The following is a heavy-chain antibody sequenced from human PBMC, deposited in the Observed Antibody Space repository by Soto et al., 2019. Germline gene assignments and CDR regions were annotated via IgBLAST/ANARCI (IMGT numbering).Heavy chain of an antibody. CDR3: ARSLYYYGSGSYYRSYYYGMDV. CDR1: GYSFTSYW. Sequence: GESLKISCKGSGYSFTSYWIGWVRQMPGKGLEWMGIIYPGDSDTRYSPSFQGQVTSSADKSISTAYLQWSSLKASDTSMYYCARSLYYYGSGSYYRSYYYGMDVWGQGTTVTVSS. D-gene: IGHD3-10*01. CDR2: IYPGDSDT. J-gene: IGHJ6*02. V-gene: IGHV5-51*01.